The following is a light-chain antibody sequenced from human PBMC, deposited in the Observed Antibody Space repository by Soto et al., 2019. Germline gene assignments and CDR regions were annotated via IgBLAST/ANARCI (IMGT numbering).Light chain of an antibody. CDR2: GAS. CDR3: QQLNSFPIP. CDR1: QGIANF. Sequence: IQLTQSPSSLSASVGDRVTISCRASQGIANFLAWYQQKPGKAPKLLIYGASTLHSGVPSRFSGNGSGTDFTLTISSLQPEDFATYYCQQLNSFPIPFGPGTKVDIK. J-gene: IGKJ3*01. V-gene: IGKV1-9*01.